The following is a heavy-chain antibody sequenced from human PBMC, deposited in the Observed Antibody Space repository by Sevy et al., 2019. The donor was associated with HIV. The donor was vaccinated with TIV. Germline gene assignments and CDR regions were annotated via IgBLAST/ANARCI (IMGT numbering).Heavy chain of an antibody. CDR1: GFSFSRHG. CDR3: ANSRGRYEGSSWLYYYYIMDV. Sequence: GGSLRLSCVADGFSFSRHGMHWARQAPGKGLEWVAVISDDGSDKEYAESVKGRFTVSRDNSKDTVYLQMNRLRLDDPAVYYCANSRGRYEGSSWLYYYYIMDVWGQGTTVTVSS. CDR2: ISDDGSDK. V-gene: IGHV3-30*18. J-gene: IGHJ6*02. D-gene: IGHD6-13*01.